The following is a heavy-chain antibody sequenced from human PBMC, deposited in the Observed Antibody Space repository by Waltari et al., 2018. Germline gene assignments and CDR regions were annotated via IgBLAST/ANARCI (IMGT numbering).Heavy chain of an antibody. V-gene: IGHV1-2*02. CDR3: AREGSHLTTVNDY. Sequence: QEHLVQSGAEVKKPGASVRVSCKASGYTFTAYYIHCVRQAPGQGLQWMGWINPRSGETKFTQKFQGRVTMTRDTSLNTAYMEISSLVFDDTAVYYCAREGSHLTTVNDYWGQGTQVIVSS. D-gene: IGHD4-17*01. CDR2: INPRSGET. J-gene: IGHJ4*02. CDR1: GYTFTAYY.